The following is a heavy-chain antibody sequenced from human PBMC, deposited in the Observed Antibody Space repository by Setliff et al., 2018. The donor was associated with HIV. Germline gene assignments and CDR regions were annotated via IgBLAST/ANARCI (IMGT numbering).Heavy chain of an antibody. Sequence: PGGSLRLSCAAAGFTFSTYWMHWVRQASGKGLVWVSHINNDGRKTTYADSVKGRFTVSRDNAKNTLYRQMNSLRAEDTAVYYCARGGFNHAFGIWGQGTMVTVSS. CDR1: GFTFSTYW. CDR3: ARGGFNHAFGI. D-gene: IGHD2-15*01. CDR2: INNDGRKT. J-gene: IGHJ3*02. V-gene: IGHV3-74*03.